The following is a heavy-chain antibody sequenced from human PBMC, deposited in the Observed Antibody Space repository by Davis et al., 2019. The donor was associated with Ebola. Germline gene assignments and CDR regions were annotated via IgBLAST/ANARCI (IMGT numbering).Heavy chain of an antibody. V-gene: IGHV1-69*04. CDR3: ARGKYYYGMDV. Sequence: AASVKVSCKASGGTFTSYGISWVRQAPGQGLEWMGRIIPILGIANYAQKFQGRVTMTRDTSTSTVYMELSSLRSDDTAVYYCARGKYYYGMDVWGQGTTVTVSS. CDR1: GGTFTSYG. CDR2: IIPILGIA. J-gene: IGHJ6*02.